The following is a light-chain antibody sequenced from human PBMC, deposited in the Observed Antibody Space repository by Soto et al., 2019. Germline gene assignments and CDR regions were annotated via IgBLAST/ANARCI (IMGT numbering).Light chain of an antibody. J-gene: IGLJ3*02. CDR3: QSYDNSLSGSWV. CDR2: GNS. Sequence: QSVLTQPPSVSGAPGQRVTISCTGSSSNIGAGFDVHWYHQIAGTAPKLLIYGNSNRPSGVPDRFSGSKSGTSASLAINGLLAEDEAHYYCQSYDNSLSGSWVFGGGTKLTVL. V-gene: IGLV1-40*01. CDR1: SSNIGAGFD.